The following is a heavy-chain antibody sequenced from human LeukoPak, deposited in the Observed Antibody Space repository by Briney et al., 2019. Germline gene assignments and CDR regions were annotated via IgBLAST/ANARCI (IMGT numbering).Heavy chain of an antibody. Sequence: AGGSLRLSCAASGFTFSNYGMHWVRQAPGKVLEWVAFIRYDGTNKYYADSVKGRFTISRDNSKNTLYLQMNSLRAEDTAVFYCATFPYYFDSSGSYYFDFWGQGTLVTVSS. CDR2: IRYDGTNK. D-gene: IGHD3-22*01. CDR3: ATFPYYFDSSGSYYFDF. CDR1: GFTFSNYG. J-gene: IGHJ4*02. V-gene: IGHV3-30*02.